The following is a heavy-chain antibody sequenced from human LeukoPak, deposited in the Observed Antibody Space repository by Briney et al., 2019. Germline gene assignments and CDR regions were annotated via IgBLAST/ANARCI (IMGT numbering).Heavy chain of an antibody. CDR2: IYYSGST. V-gene: IGHV4-59*01. CDR3: ARDKVAYSSSWFYFDY. J-gene: IGHJ4*02. D-gene: IGHD6-13*01. CDR1: GGSIRSYY. Sequence: SETLSLTCTVSGGSIRSYYWSWIRQPPGKGLEWIGYIYYSGSTNYNPSLKSRVTISVGTSRNQFSLKLSSVTAADTAVYYCARDKVAYSSSWFYFDYWGQGTLVTVSS.